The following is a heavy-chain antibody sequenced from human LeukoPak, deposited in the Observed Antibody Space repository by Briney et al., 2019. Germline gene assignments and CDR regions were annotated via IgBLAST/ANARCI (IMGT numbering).Heavy chain of an antibody. Sequence: GASVKVSCKASGYTFTHYGINWVRQAPGQGLEWMGWISPHNGNTNYAQKLQGRVTVTTDTSTTTAYMELRSLRSDDTAVYYCARFSRWLPFESWGQGTLVTVSS. J-gene: IGHJ4*02. D-gene: IGHD5-12*01. V-gene: IGHV1-18*01. CDR3: ARFSRWLPFES. CDR2: ISPHNGNT. CDR1: GYTFTHYG.